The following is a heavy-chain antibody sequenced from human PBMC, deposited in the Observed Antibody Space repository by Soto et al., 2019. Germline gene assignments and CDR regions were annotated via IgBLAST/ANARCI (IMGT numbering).Heavy chain of an antibody. CDR2: IYWDDDK. D-gene: IGHD2-21*01. CDR1: GFSLSTSGVG. J-gene: IGHJ1*01. V-gene: IGHV2-5*02. Sequence: TFKGSGPGLVLPTQTLPLSCPFSGFSLSTSGVGVGWIRQPPGKALEWLALIYWDDDKRYSPSLKSRLAIIQDTSKNQVVRTMTNVDPVDTATYYCLYRAEPPRGRSYSLSGAQATPVTCSS. CDR3: LYRAEPPRGRSYSLS.